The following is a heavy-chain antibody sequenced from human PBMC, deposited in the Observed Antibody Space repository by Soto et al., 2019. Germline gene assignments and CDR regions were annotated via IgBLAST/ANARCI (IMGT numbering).Heavy chain of an antibody. CDR2: IYYSGST. J-gene: IGHJ4*02. Sequence: SETLSLTCTVSGGSISSGDYYWSCIRQPPGKGLEWIGYIYYSGSTYYNPSLKSRVTISVDTSKNQFSLKLSSVTAADTVVYYCARADTDSGSYYPRTYYFDYWGQGTLVTVSS. CDR1: GGSISSGDYY. CDR3: ARADTDSGSYYPRTYYFDY. D-gene: IGHD3-10*01. V-gene: IGHV4-30-4*01.